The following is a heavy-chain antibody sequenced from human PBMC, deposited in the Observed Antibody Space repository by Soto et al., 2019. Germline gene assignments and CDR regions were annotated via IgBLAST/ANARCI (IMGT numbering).Heavy chain of an antibody. CDR2: INPSGGST. V-gene: IGHV1-46*01. Sequence: ASVKVSCKASGYTFTSYYMHWVGQAPGRGLEWMGMINPSGGSTSYAQNFQGRGTMTRDTSKSTVYMELSSLRSEDTAVYYCARMSQRREWSGGSCSLNWFDPWG. J-gene: IGHJ5*02. CDR1: GYTFTSYY. D-gene: IGHD2-15*01. CDR3: ARMSQRREWSGGSCSLNWFDP.